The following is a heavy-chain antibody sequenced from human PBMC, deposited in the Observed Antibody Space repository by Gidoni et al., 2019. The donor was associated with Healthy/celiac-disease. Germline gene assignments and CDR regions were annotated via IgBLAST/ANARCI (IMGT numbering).Heavy chain of an antibody. J-gene: IGHJ6*02. CDR2: INPNSGGT. CDR1: GYTFTGYY. Sequence: QVQLVQSGAEVKKPGASVKVSCTASGYTFTGYYMHWVRQAPGQGLEWMGWINPNSGGTNDAQKFQGRVTMTRDTSISTAYMELSRLRSDDTAVYYCARWEQWRTDYGMDVWGQGTTVTVSS. V-gene: IGHV1-2*02. D-gene: IGHD6-19*01. CDR3: ARWEQWRTDYGMDV.